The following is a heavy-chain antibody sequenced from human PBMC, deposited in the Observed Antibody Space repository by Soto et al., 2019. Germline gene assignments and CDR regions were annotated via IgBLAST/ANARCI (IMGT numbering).Heavy chain of an antibody. CDR1: GFTFSSYG. CDR2: ISYDGSNK. J-gene: IGHJ6*03. CDR3: AKDLDGAYYYYYMDV. D-gene: IGHD4-17*01. Sequence: GGSLRLSCAASGFTFSSYGMHWVRQAPGKGLEWVSVISYDGSNKYYADSVKGRFTISRDNSKNTLYLQMNSLRAEDTAVYYCAKDLDGAYYYYYMDVWGKGTTVTVSS. V-gene: IGHV3-30*18.